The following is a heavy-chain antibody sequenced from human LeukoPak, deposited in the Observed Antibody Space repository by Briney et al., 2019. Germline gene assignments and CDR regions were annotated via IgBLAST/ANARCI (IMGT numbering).Heavy chain of an antibody. Sequence: ASVKVSCKASGYTFTGYYMHWVRQAPGQGLEWMGWINPNSGGTNYAQKFQGRVTMARDTSISTAYMELSRLRSDDTAVYFCATALRGYSFGYDSWGQGTLVTVSS. J-gene: IGHJ5*01. V-gene: IGHV1-2*02. CDR3: ATALRGYSFGYDS. D-gene: IGHD5-12*01. CDR2: INPNSGGT. CDR1: GYTFTGYY.